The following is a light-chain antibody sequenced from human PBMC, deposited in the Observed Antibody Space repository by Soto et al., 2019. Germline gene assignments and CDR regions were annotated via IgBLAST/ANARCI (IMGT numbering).Light chain of an antibody. Sequence: EIVMTQSPATLSVSPGETATLSCRASQSVSNNVAWYQQKPGQAPRLLILGASTRATGIPARFSGSGSGTEFTLSISSLQSEDVATYYCQKCDSARRITFGQGTRLE. CDR3: QKCDSARRIT. CDR1: QSVSNN. V-gene: IGKV3-15*01. CDR2: GAS. J-gene: IGKJ5*01.